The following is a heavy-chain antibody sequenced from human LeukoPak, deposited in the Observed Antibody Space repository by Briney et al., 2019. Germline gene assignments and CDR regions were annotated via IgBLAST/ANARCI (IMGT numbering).Heavy chain of an antibody. D-gene: IGHD3-10*01. CDR3: VRDRPNYHESNGHYYNRDGDH. Sequence: GGSLRLSCAASGFNFNIYAMSWVRLAPGNGLQWVASLCGSAGCTFYADSMEGRFTISRDNSKDTLYLQMNDLRAEDTDIYYCVRDRPNYHESNGHYYNRDGDHWGQGTLVTVSS. V-gene: IGHV3-23*01. CDR2: LCGSAGCT. CDR1: GFNFNIYA. J-gene: IGHJ5*02.